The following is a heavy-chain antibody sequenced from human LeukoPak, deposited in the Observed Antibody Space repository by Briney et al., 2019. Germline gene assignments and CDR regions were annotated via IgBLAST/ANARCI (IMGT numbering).Heavy chain of an antibody. CDR2: IYYSGST. Sequence: PSETLSLTCTVSGDSFSYFYWSWIRQSPGKGLEWIGYIYYSGSTNYNPSLKSRVTISVDTSKNQFPLKLSSVTAADTAVYYCARDRDVAAAGTFDPWGQGTLVTVSS. CDR1: GDSFSYFY. J-gene: IGHJ5*02. D-gene: IGHD6-13*01. V-gene: IGHV4-59*01. CDR3: ARDRDVAAAGTFDP.